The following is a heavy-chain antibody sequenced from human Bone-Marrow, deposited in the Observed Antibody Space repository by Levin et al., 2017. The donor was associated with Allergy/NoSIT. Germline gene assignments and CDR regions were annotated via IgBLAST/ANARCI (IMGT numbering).Heavy chain of an antibody. CDR1: GYSFTSYW. CDR2: IYPGDSDT. CDR3: ARHIAAALFDAFDI. V-gene: IGHV5-51*01. Sequence: KVSCKGSGYSFTSYWIGWVRQMPGKGLEWMGIIYPGDSDTRYSPSFQGQVTISADKSISTAYLQWSSLKASDTAMYYCARHIAAALFDAFDIWGQGTMVTVSS. J-gene: IGHJ3*02. D-gene: IGHD6-13*01.